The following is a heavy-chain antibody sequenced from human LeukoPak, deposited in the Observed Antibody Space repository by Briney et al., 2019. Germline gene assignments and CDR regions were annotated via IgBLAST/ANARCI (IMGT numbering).Heavy chain of an antibody. CDR1: GFTFSDYY. J-gene: IGHJ3*02. Sequence: GGSLRLSCAASGFTFSDYYMSWIRQAPGKGLEWVSYISSSSSTIYYADSVKGRFTISRDNAKNSLYLQMNSLRAEDTAVYYCAREAPRGYSSSWSPPGDAFNIWGQGTMVTVSS. V-gene: IGHV3-11*01. D-gene: IGHD6-13*01. CDR2: ISSSSSTI. CDR3: AREAPRGYSSSWSPPGDAFNI.